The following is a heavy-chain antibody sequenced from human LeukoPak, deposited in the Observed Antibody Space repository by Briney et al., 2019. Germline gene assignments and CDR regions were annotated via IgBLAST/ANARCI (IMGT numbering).Heavy chain of an antibody. CDR3: ASSMYYDSIHLGY. V-gene: IGHV4-34*01. CDR1: GGSFSGYY. CDR2: INHSGST. J-gene: IGHJ4*02. Sequence: PSETLSLTCAVYGGSFSGYYWSWIRQPPGKGLEWIGEINHSGSTNYNPSLKSRVTISVDTSKTQFSLKLSSVTAADTAVYYCASSMYYDSIHLGYWGLGTLVTVSS. D-gene: IGHD3-22*01.